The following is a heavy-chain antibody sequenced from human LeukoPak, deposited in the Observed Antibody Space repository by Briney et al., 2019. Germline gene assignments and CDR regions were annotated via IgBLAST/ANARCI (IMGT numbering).Heavy chain of an antibody. V-gene: IGHV3-21*01. Sequence: GGPLRLSCAASGFTFSSYSMNWVRQAPGKGLEWVSSISSSSSYIYYADSVKGRFTISRDNAKNSLYLQMNSLRAEDTAVYYCAREYGDGYNWGGFDYWGQGTLVTVSS. CDR1: GFTFSSYS. CDR2: ISSSSSYI. CDR3: AREYGDGYNWGGFDY. D-gene: IGHD5-24*01. J-gene: IGHJ4*02.